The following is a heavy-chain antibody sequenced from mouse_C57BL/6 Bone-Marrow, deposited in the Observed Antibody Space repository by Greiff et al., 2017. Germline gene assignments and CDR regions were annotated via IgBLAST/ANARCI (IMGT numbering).Heavy chain of an antibody. CDR2: INSDGGST. CDR1: EYEFPSHD. Sequence: DVHLVESGGGLVQPGESLKLSCESTEYEFPSHDMSWVRKTPEQRLELVAAINSDGGSTTYPDTMERRFIISRDNTEKTLYLQVSSLRSKVTALYYCARQRYRSSYWYFDVWGTGTTVTVSS. CDR3: ARQRYRSSYWYFDV. V-gene: IGHV5-2*01. J-gene: IGHJ1*03. D-gene: IGHD2-14*01.